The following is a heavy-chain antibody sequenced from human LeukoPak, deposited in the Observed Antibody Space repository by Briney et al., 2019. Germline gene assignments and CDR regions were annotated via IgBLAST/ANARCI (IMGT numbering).Heavy chain of an antibody. V-gene: IGHV3-30*02. D-gene: IGHD3-10*01. J-gene: IGHJ5*02. Sequence: GGSLRLSCAASGFTFSSYGMHWVRQPPGKGLEWVAFIRFDGSEEYYADPVKGRFTISRDSSKNTLFLQMSSLRAEDTAVYYCAKDLMRDRWFGESWGQGTLVTVSS. CDR2: IRFDGSEE. CDR1: GFTFSSYG. CDR3: AKDLMRDRWFGES.